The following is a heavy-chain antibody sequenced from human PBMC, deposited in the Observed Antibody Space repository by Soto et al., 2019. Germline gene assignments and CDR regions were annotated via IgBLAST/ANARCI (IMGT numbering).Heavy chain of an antibody. CDR1: GFWFSDYY. V-gene: IGHV3-11*05. D-gene: IGHD1-26*01. Sequence: GGSLRLSCAAPGFWFSDYYMSWIRQAPGEGVEWISYIDSSSVYTNYADSVKGRFTISRDNAKNSLYLQVSSLRAEDTAIYYCARDLRRNSGSYFDYWGQGTPVTVSS. CDR2: IDSSSVYT. CDR3: ARDLRRNSGSYFDY. J-gene: IGHJ4*02.